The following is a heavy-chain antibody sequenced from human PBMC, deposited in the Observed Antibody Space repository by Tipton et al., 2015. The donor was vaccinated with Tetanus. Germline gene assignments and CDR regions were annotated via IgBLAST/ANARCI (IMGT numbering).Heavy chain of an antibody. D-gene: IGHD6-6*01. CDR1: GGSMSNNY. V-gene: IGHV4-59*06. CDR3: ARDQGGGRVVRLNWFDP. J-gene: IGHJ5*02. Sequence: TLSLTCTVSGGSMSNNYWSWIRQRPGKGPEWIGYIYYSGSTYYNPSLKSRVSMSVDTSKNQFSLNLTSVTAADTAMYYCARDQGGGRVVRLNWFDPWGQGTLVTVSS. CDR2: IYYSGST.